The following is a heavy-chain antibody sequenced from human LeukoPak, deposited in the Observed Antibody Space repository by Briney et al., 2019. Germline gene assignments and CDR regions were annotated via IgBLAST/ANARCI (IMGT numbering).Heavy chain of an antibody. D-gene: IGHD3-22*01. V-gene: IGHV1-2*02. CDR3: ATETYHYDSSPFDY. Sequence: GASVKVSCKASGYTFTGYYMHWVRQAPGQGLEWMGWINPNSGGTNYAQKFQGRVTMTRDTSISTACMELSRLRSDDTAVYYCATETYHYDSSPFDYWGQGTLVTVSS. J-gene: IGHJ4*02. CDR1: GYTFTGYY. CDR2: INPNSGGT.